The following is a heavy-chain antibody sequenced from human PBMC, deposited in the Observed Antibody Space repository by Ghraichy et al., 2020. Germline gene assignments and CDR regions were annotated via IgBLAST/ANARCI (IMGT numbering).Heavy chain of an antibody. CDR2: IKQDGSDK. J-gene: IGHJ4*02. V-gene: IGHV3-7*01. Sequence: GGSLRLSCAVSGFTFSTHWMSWLRQVPGKYLEWVANIKQDGSDKNCVDSVKGRFTISRDNAKNSLYLQMNSLRAEDTAVYYCARDPITVGATGASDYWGQGTLVTVSS. CDR3: ARDPITVGATGASDY. D-gene: IGHD1-26*01. CDR1: GFTFSTHW.